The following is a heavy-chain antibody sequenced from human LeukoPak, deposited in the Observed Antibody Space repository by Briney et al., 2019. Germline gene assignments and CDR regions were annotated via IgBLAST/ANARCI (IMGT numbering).Heavy chain of an antibody. Sequence: GGSLRLSCAASGFTFSSYDMHWVRQATGKGLEWVSAIGTAGDTYYPGSVKGRFTISRENAKNSLYLQMNSLRAGDTAVYYCARALTYSGGWYGFDYWGQGTLVTVSS. CDR3: ARALTYSGGWYGFDY. CDR1: GFTFSSYD. D-gene: IGHD6-19*01. V-gene: IGHV3-13*04. CDR2: IGTAGDT. J-gene: IGHJ4*02.